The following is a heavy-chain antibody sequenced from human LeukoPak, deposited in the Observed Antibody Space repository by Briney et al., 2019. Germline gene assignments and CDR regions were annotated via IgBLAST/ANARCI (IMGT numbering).Heavy chain of an antibody. CDR3: AKERGGEFDY. D-gene: IGHD2-21*01. CDR1: GFTFNSYS. V-gene: IGHV3-23*01. CDR2: ISGSDGST. J-gene: IGHJ4*02. Sequence: GGSLRLSCAASGFTFNSYSMNWVRQAPGKGLEWVSAISGSDGSTYYTDSVKGRFTISRDNSKNTLYLQMNSLRGEDTAIYFCAKERGGEFDYWGQGTLVTVSS.